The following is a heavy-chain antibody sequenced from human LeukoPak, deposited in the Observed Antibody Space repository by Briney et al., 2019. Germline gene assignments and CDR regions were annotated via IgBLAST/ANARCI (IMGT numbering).Heavy chain of an antibody. CDR1: GGTFSSYA. CDR2: IIPIFGTA. Sequence: SVKVSCKASGGTFSSYAISWVRQAPGQGLEWMGRIIPIFGTANYAQKFQGRVTITTDESTSTAYMELSSLRSEDTAVYYCARGPYYYDSSGYYDPTDAFDIWGQGTMVTVSS. V-gene: IGHV1-69*05. D-gene: IGHD3-22*01. J-gene: IGHJ3*02. CDR3: ARGPYYYDSSGYYDPTDAFDI.